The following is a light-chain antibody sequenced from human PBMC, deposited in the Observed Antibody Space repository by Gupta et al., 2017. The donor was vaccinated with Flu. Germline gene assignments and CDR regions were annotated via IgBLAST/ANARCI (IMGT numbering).Light chain of an antibody. J-gene: IGLJ3*02. CDR2: GNN. V-gene: IGLV1-40*01. Sequence: QSVLTQPPSVSGAPGQRVIISCTGDDSNIGADHDVHWYQQFPESAPNLLIFGNNNRPSGVPERFSGARSDTSASLAITGLRPEDEADYYCQSYDAFLSAGVFGGGTKLTVL. CDR1: DSNIGADHD. CDR3: QSYDAFLSAGV.